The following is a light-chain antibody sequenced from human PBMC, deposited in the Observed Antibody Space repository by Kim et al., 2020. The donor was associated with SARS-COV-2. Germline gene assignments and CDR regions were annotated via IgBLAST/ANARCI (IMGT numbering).Light chain of an antibody. CDR3: LQRSNWPWT. Sequence: PGEGVTLSCTGSQSVTTYFAWYQQKPGQAPRLLIYDASKRATGIPARFSGSGSGTDFTLTITSLEPEDSAVYYCLQRSNWPWTFGQGTKVDIK. V-gene: IGKV3-11*01. J-gene: IGKJ1*01. CDR2: DAS. CDR1: QSVTTY.